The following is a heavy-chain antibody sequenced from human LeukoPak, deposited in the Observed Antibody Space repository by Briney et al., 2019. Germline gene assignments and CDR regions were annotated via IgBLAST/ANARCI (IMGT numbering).Heavy chain of an antibody. CDR3: ARGDGSPGSFDC. CDR2: INSSTSLT. D-gene: IGHD1-14*01. J-gene: IGHJ4*02. CDR1: GFTFSSYR. Sequence: GGTLTLSCAASGFTFSSYRMKWVRPAQGMGREWGLYINSSTSLTYYADSVRGRFTVSRDNAKNSLYLQMNSLRDEDTGVYYCARGDGSPGSFDCWGQGTLVTVSS. V-gene: IGHV3-48*02.